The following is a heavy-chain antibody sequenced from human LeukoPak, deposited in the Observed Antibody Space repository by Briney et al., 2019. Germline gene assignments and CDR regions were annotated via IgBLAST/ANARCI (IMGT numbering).Heavy chain of an antibody. CDR2: ISYDGSNK. D-gene: IGHD6-6*01. J-gene: IGHJ3*02. V-gene: IGHV3-30*18. Sequence: PGGSLRLSCAASGFTFSSYGMTWVRQAPGKGLEWVAVISYDGSNKYYADSVKGRFTIPRDNSKNTLYLQMNSLRAEDTAVYYCAKVIAAYDAFDIWGQGTMVTVSS. CDR3: AKVIAAYDAFDI. CDR1: GFTFSSYG.